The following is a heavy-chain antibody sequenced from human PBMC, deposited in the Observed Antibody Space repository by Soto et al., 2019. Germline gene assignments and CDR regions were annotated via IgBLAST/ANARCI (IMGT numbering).Heavy chain of an antibody. J-gene: IGHJ4*02. D-gene: IGHD1-1*01. Sequence: SETLSLTCTISGGSISSGGYYWSWIRQHPGKGREWIGYSYYSGSTYYNPSLKSRVTISVDTSKNQFSLKLSSVAAADTAVYYCARGLNDAWLYYFDYWGQGTLVTVAS. V-gene: IGHV4-31*03. CDR3: ARGLNDAWLYYFDY. CDR1: GGSISSGGYY. CDR2: SYYSGST.